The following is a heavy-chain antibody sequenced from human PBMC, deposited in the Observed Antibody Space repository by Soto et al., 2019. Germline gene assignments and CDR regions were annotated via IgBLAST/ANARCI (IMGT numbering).Heavy chain of an antibody. CDR2: IRQDGSEK. D-gene: IGHD6-19*01. Sequence: EAQVVESGGTLVQPGGSLRLSCTASGFAFSSYAMSWVRQVPGKGPEWVANIRQDGSEKTYVDSVKGRFTVSRDNATNLLFLQMNSLRFEDTAVYFCAREFSSGWFRKHYYGMDVWVQGTSVTVSS. J-gene: IGHJ6*02. CDR1: GFAFSSYA. CDR3: AREFSSGWFRKHYYGMDV. V-gene: IGHV3-7*01.